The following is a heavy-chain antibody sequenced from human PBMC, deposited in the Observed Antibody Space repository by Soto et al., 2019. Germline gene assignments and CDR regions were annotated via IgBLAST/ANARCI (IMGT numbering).Heavy chain of an antibody. CDR2: ISASGGTT. J-gene: IGHJ5*02. D-gene: IGHD4-4*01. V-gene: IGHV3-23*01. CDR3: AKDRAGTTVKWFGP. Sequence: EVQLLESGGGLVPPGESLTLSCGASGFTFSSYAMTWVRQAPGKGLEWASGISASGGTTYYADSVKGRFTISRDNSKNTLYRQMNSLRAEDTAIYYGAKDRAGTTVKWFGPWGQGTLVTVSS. CDR1: GFTFSSYA.